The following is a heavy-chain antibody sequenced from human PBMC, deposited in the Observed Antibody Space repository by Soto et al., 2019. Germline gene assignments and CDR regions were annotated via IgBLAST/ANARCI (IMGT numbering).Heavy chain of an antibody. D-gene: IGHD3-22*01. Sequence: EVQLVESGGGLVKPGGSLRLSCAASGFTFSNAWMSWVRQAPWKGLEWVGRIKSKTDGGTTDYAAPVKGRFTISRDDSQNTLYLQMNSLKTEDTAVYYCTTDRPSYYDDSSGYFPPSWGQGPLVTVSS. J-gene: IGHJ4*02. CDR1: GFTFSNAW. CDR3: TTDRPSYYDDSSGYFPPS. CDR2: IKSKTDGGTT. V-gene: IGHV3-15*01.